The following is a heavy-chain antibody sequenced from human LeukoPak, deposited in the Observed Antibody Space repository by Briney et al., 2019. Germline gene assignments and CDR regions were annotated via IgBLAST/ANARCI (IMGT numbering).Heavy chain of an antibody. D-gene: IGHD2-8*01. CDR1: GFTFDDYG. V-gene: IGHV3-20*04. CDR3: AKDLIVLMVYGYFDY. CDR2: INWNGGST. J-gene: IGHJ4*02. Sequence: GGSLRLSCAASGFTFDDYGMSWVRQAPGKGLEGVSGINWNGGSTGYADSVKGRFTISRDNAKNTLYLQMNSLRAEDTAVYYCAKDLIVLMVYGYFDYWGQGTLVTVSS.